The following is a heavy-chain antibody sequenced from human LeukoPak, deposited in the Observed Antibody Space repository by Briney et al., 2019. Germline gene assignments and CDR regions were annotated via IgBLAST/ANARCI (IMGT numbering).Heavy chain of an antibody. CDR3: ARDQQLWSLGY. CDR1: GFTFSSYE. J-gene: IGHJ4*02. V-gene: IGHV3-48*03. D-gene: IGHD5-18*01. CDR2: ISSSGSTI. Sequence: GGSLRLSCAASGFTFSSYEMNWVRQAPGKGLEWVSYISSSGSTIYYADSVKGRFTISRDNAKNSLYLQMNSLRAEDTAVYYCARDQQLWSLGYWGQGTLVTVSS.